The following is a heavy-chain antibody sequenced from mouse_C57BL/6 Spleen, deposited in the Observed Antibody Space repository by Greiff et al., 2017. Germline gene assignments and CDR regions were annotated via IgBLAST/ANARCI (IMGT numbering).Heavy chain of an antibody. Sequence: VKLQESGPGLVAPSQSLSITCTVSGFSLTSYGVHWVRQPPGKGLEWLVVIWSDGSTTYNSALKSRLSISKDNSKRQVFLKMNSLQTDDTAMYYCARHRNYPYYYAMDYWGQGTSVTVSS. CDR3: ARHRNYPYYYAMDY. CDR1: GFSLTSYG. D-gene: IGHD2-5*01. V-gene: IGHV2-6-1*01. CDR2: IWSDGST. J-gene: IGHJ4*01.